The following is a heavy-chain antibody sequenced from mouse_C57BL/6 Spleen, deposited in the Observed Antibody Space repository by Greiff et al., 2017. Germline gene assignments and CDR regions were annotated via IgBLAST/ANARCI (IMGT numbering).Heavy chain of an antibody. CDR1: GYTFTSYW. J-gene: IGHJ4*01. CDR2: IDPSDSDT. CDR3: ARCGCSEYDLDY. V-gene: IGHV1-52*01. D-gene: IGHD1-1*01. Sequence: VQLQQPGAELVRPGSSVKLSCKASGYTFTSYWMHWVKQRPVQGLEWIGNIDPSDSDTHYNQKFKGKATLTADTSSSTAYLQLSSLTSEDSAVYYCARCGCSEYDLDYWGQGTSVTVSS.